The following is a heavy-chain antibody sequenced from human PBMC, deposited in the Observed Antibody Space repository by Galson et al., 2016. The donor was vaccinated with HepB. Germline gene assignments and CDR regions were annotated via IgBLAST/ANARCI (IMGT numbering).Heavy chain of an antibody. CDR3: ARDLFYCGGDCRPDAFDF. Sequence: SLRLSCAASGFTFRDYYMSWLRQAPGKGLEWVSYINSNGDTTYHADSVKGRFTISRDNAKNSLYLQMNRLRAEDTAVYYCARDLFYCGGDCRPDAFDFWGQGTMVTVSS. V-gene: IGHV3-11*01. CDR1: GFTFRDYY. CDR2: INSNGDTT. J-gene: IGHJ3*01. D-gene: IGHD2-21*01.